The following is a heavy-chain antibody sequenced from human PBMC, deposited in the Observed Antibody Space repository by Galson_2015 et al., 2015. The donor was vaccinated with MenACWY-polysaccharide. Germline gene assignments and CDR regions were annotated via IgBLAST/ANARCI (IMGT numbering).Heavy chain of an antibody. CDR3: AKGSYRANAVLSYYYYYRDV. CDR2: ITPTGGTP. V-gene: IGHV3-23*01. J-gene: IGHJ6*03. D-gene: IGHD4/OR15-4a*01. Sequence: SLRLSCAASAFDFNKYVMNWVRQPPGKGLQWVSSITPTGGTPSYADSVRGRFTITRDNPKNTLYLQMNRLGAEDTAVYYCAKGSYRANAVLSYYYYYRDVWGKGTTVTVS. CDR1: AFDFNKYV.